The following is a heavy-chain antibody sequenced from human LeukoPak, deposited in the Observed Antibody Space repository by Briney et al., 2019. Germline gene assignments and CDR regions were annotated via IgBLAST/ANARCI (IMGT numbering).Heavy chain of an antibody. CDR1: GFTFSSYG. Sequence: PGGSLRLSCAASGFTFSSYGMSWVRQAPGKGLEWVSTISDGSTYYADSVKGRFTISRDNSKNTLFLQMNSLRAEDTAVYYCAKGRPYCGADCAFDYWGQGTLVTVSS. V-gene: IGHV3-23*01. CDR3: AKGRPYCGADCAFDY. J-gene: IGHJ4*02. D-gene: IGHD2-21*02. CDR2: ISDGST.